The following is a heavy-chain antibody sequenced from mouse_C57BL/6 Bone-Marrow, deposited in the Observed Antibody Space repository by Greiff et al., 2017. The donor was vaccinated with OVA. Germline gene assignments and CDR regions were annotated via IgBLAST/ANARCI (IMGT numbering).Heavy chain of an antibody. Sequence: EVQLQESGTVLARPGASVKMSCKTSGYTFTSYWMHWVKQRPGQGLEWIGAIYPGNSDTSYNQKFKGKAKLTAVTSASTAYMELSSLTNEDSAVYYCTKGTTVTPGWFAYWGQGTLVTVSA. CDR2: IYPGNSDT. CDR3: TKGTTVTPGWFAY. CDR1: GYTFTSYW. V-gene: IGHV1-5*01. J-gene: IGHJ3*01. D-gene: IGHD1-1*01.